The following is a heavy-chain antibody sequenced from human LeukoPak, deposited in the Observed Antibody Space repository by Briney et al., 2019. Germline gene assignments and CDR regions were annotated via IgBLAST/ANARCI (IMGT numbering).Heavy chain of an antibody. V-gene: IGHV4-31*03. CDR3: ARHVGYNWIGDAFDI. Sequence: PSETLSLTCTVSGGSISSGGYYWSWIRQHSGKGLEWIGYIYYSGSTYYNPSLKSRVTISVDTSKNQFSLKLSSVTAADTAVYYCARHVGYNWIGDAFDIWGQGTMVTVSS. D-gene: IGHD1-20*01. CDR1: GGSISSGGYY. J-gene: IGHJ3*02. CDR2: IYYSGST.